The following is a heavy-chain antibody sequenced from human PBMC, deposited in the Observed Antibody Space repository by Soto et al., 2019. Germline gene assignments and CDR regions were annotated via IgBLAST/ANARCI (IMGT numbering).Heavy chain of an antibody. CDR3: ARRVGIFDY. V-gene: IGHV4-34*01. CDR1: GGSFSGYY. J-gene: IGHJ4*02. Sequence: SETLSLTCAVYGGSFSGYYWSWIRQPPGKGLEWIGEINHSGSTNYNPSLKSRVTISVDTSKNQFSLKLSSVTAADAAVYYCARRVGIFDYWGQGTLVTVSS. CDR2: INHSGST.